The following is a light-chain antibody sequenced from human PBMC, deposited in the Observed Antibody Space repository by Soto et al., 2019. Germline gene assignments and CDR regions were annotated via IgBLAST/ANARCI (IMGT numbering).Light chain of an antibody. CDR2: RDY. Sequence: QSVLTQPPSASGTPGQRVTISCSGSPSNIGSNTVSWYQQFSGSAPRLIMYRDYRRPSGVADRFSGSKSGTSASLAISGLQSEDEDIFYCAAWDDSMSGHVVFGGGTKLTVL. V-gene: IGLV1-44*01. CDR1: PSNIGSNT. CDR3: AAWDDSMSGHVV. J-gene: IGLJ2*01.